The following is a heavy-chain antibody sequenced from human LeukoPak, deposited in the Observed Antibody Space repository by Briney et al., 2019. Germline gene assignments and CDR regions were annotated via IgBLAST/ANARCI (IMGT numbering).Heavy chain of an antibody. CDR2: IYDDGGT. Sequence: GGSLRLTCTVSGFTVTSTHMDWVRQAPGKGPEWVALIYDDGGTVYADSVKGRFTISRDNSKNMVYLQMNSLRPKDSAVYYCARDRAGRRSSWVEFDLWGQGTLVTVSS. CDR1: GFTVTSTH. CDR3: ARDRAGRRSSWVEFDL. V-gene: IGHV3-53*05. J-gene: IGHJ5*02. D-gene: IGHD3-10*01.